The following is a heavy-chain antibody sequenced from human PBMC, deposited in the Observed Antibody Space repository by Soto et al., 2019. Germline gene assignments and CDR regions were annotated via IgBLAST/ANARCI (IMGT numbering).Heavy chain of an antibody. Sequence: PSETLSLTCTVSGGSINNYYWSWIRQPPGKGLEWIGYIYYSGTTNYNPSLESRVAISVDTSRSQFSLKLSSVTAADTAVYYCARQSRYCRGSSCKNWFDPWGQGTLVTVSS. CDR3: ARQSRYCRGSSCKNWFDP. V-gene: IGHV4-59*08. D-gene: IGHD2-2*01. J-gene: IGHJ5*02. CDR2: IYYSGTT. CDR1: GGSINNYY.